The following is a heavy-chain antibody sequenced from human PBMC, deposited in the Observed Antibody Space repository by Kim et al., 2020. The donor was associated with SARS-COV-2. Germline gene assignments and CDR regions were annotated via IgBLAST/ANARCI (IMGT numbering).Heavy chain of an antibody. CDR3: VRGWSDNDAFDI. J-gene: IGHJ3*02. CDR1: GGSISSYY. CDR2: IYYSGST. V-gene: IGHV4-59*01. Sequence: SETLSLTCTVSGGSISSYYWSWIRQPPGKGLEWIGYIYYSGSTNYNPSLKSRVTISVDTSKNQFSLKLSSVTAADTAVYYCVRGWSDNDAFDIWGQGTMVTVSS. D-gene: IGHD6-19*01.